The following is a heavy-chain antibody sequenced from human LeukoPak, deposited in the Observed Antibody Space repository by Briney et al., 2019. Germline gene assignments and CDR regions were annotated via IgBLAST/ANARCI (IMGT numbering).Heavy chain of an antibody. V-gene: IGHV3-30*02. Sequence: GRSLRLSCAASGFTFSSYGMHWVRQAPGKGLEWVAFIRYDANNKCYADSVKGRFTISRDNSKSTLYLQMNSLRAEDTAVYYCAKDGWRTLNSNRWPTQIDYWGQGTLVTVSS. J-gene: IGHJ4*02. D-gene: IGHD6-13*01. CDR3: AKDGWRTLNSNRWPTQIDY. CDR2: IRYDANNK. CDR1: GFTFSSYG.